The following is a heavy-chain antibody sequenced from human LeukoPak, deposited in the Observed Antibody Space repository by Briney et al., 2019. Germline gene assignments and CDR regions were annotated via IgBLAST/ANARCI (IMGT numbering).Heavy chain of an antibody. CDR2: IYYSGST. CDR3: ARLEWELNFDY. D-gene: IGHD1-26*01. Sequence: SETLSLTCTVSGGSISTYYWNWIRQSPGKGLEWIGNIYYSGSTNYNPSLKSRVTISVDTSKNQFSLKLSSVTAADTAVYYCARLEWELNFDYWGQGTLVTVSS. J-gene: IGHJ4*02. V-gene: IGHV4-59*08. CDR1: GGSISTYY.